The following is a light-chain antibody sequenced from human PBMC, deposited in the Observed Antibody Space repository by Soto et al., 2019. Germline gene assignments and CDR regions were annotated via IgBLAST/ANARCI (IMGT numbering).Light chain of an antibody. V-gene: IGKV3-11*01. CDR2: DAS. Sequence: EIVLTQSPATLSLSPGERATLSCRASQTVSSYLLWYQQKPGQAPRLLIYDASNRATGIPARFSGSGSGTDFTLTISSLEPEDFAVYYCHQRSNWPPDTFGQGTRREIK. CDR1: QTVSSY. CDR3: HQRSNWPPDT. J-gene: IGKJ5*01.